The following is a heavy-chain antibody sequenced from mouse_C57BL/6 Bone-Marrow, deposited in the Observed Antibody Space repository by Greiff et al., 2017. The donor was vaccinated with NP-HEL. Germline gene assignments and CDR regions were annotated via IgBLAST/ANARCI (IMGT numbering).Heavy chain of an antibody. J-gene: IGHJ3*01. V-gene: IGHV2-4*01. CDR1: GFSLTSYG. CDR3: AKGGPYYGSSPFAY. Sequence: QVQLKESGPGLVQPSQSLSITCTVSGFSLTSYGVHWVRQPPGKGLEWLGVIWSGGSTDYNAAFISRLSISKDNSKSQVFFKMNRLQADDTAIYYCAKGGPYYGSSPFAYWGQGTLVTVSA. D-gene: IGHD1-1*01. CDR2: IWSGGST.